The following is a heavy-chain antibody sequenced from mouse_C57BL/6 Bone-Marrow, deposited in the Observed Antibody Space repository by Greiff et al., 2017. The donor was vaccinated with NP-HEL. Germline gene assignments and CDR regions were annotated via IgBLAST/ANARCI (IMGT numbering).Heavy chain of an antibody. J-gene: IGHJ4*01. CDR2: IYIGNGYT. CDR3: ARYHYYYGSSYCAMDY. V-gene: IGHV1-58*01. D-gene: IGHD1-1*01. Sequence: EVQLQQSGAELVRPGSSVKMSCTTSGYTFTSYGINWVKQRPGQGLEWIGYIYIGNGYTEYTAKFKGKATLTSDTSSSTAYMQLSSLTSGDSAIYFCARYHYYYGSSYCAMDYGGKGTTVTVSS. CDR1: GYTFTSYG.